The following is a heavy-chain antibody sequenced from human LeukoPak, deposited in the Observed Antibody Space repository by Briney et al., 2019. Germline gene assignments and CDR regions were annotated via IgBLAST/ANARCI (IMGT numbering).Heavy chain of an antibody. J-gene: IGHJ4*02. V-gene: IGHV4-38-2*01. CDR2: IYHSGST. Sequence: SETLSLTCAVSGYSISSGYYWGWIRQPPGKGLEWIGSIYHSGSTYYNPSLKSRVTISVDTSKNQFSLKLSSVTAADTAVYYCARHLSDFDFWSGYYEGGDYFDYWGQRTLVTVSS. CDR1: GYSISSGYY. D-gene: IGHD3-3*01. CDR3: ARHLSDFDFWSGYYEGGDYFDY.